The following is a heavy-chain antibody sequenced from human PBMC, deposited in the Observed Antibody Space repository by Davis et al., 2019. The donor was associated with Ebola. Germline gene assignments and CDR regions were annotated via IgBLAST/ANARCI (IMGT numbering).Heavy chain of an antibody. D-gene: IGHD4-11*01. J-gene: IGHJ3*01. CDR3: ARDPRYQRDYKRAGTLALDF. CDR2: IGNNNDNT. CDR1: GYIFSSYG. Sequence: ASVKVSCKASGYIFSSYGFSWVRQVPGQGLEWMGWIGNNNDNTRYAQKFQGRVIISTDSSTTTTYMELTSLRSDDTAIYFCARDPRYQRDYKRAGTLALDFWGQGTMINVSS. V-gene: IGHV1-18*01.